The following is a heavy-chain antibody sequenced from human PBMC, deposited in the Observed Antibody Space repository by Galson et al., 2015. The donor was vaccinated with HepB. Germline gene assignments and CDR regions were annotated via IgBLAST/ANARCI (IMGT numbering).Heavy chain of an antibody. V-gene: IGHV1-69*04. Sequence: SVKVSCKASGGTFSSYTISWVRQAPGQGLEWMGRIIPILGIANYAQKFQGRVTITADKSTSTAYMELSSLRSEDTAVYYCARDRAMVRGLALQPPGVALSERGNNWFDPWGQGTLVTVSS. CDR2: IIPILGIA. CDR3: ARDRAMVRGLALQPPGVALSERGNNWFDP. CDR1: GGTFSSYT. D-gene: IGHD3-10*01. J-gene: IGHJ5*02.